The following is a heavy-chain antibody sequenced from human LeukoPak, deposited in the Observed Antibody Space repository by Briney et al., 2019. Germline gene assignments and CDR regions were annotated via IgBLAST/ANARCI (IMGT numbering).Heavy chain of an antibody. D-gene: IGHD3-22*01. CDR1: GFTFSTYT. J-gene: IGHJ4*02. V-gene: IGHV3-21*04. CDR2: ITSSSSHT. Sequence: PGGSLRLSCAASGFTFSTYTMNWVRQAPGKGPEWVSSITSSSSHTYYADSVKGRFTISRDNSKNTLHLQMNSLRAEDTAIYYCAKQAYDSPRTDFDYWGQGTLVTVSS. CDR3: AKQAYDSPRTDFDY.